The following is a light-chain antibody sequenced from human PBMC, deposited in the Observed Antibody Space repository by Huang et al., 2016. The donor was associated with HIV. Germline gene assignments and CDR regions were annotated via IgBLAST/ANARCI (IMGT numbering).Light chain of an antibody. Sequence: EIVLTQSPATLSLSPGERATLSCRASQSVSTYLAWYQQKPGQAPRLLIYDASNRATGIPARFSGSESGTDFTLTSSNLEPEDFAVYYCQQRSNWPPMYTFGQGTKLEIK. J-gene: IGKJ2*01. CDR1: QSVSTY. V-gene: IGKV3-11*01. CDR3: QQRSNWPPMYT. CDR2: DAS.